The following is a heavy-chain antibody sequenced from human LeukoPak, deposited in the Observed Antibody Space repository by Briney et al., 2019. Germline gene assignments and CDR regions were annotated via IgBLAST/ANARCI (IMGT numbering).Heavy chain of an antibody. CDR1: GGTFNNYA. D-gene: IGHD5-18*01. CDR3: ARVTHTELSTWFDP. V-gene: IGHV1-69*13. Sequence: ASVKVSCKASGGTFNNYAINRVRQAPGQGLEWMGGIIPIFGSSNYAQKFQGRVTITADESMTTAYMELSSLRSEDTAVYYCARVTHTELSTWFDPWGQGTLVTVSS. J-gene: IGHJ5*02. CDR2: IIPIFGSS.